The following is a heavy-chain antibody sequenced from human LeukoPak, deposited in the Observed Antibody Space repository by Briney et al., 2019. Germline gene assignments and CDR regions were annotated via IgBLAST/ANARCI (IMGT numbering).Heavy chain of an antibody. Sequence: ASVTVSFKASGYTFTSYGISWVRQAPGHGLEWMGCISVNNGNKNYAQKLQGGVTMTTDTSTSTANMEVKSLRSDDTAVYYCARVGRRFGVVILAWYVNYWGQGTLVTVSS. V-gene: IGHV1-18*01. D-gene: IGHD3-3*01. CDR3: ARVGRRFGVVILAWYVNY. CDR1: GYTFTSYG. J-gene: IGHJ4*02. CDR2: ISVNNGNK.